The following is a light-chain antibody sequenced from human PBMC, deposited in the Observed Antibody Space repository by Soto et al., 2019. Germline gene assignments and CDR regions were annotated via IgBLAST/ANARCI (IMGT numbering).Light chain of an antibody. CDR2: AAF. Sequence: DLQMTQSPSSLSASVGDRVTITCRASQDIRNDLCWYQQKPGKAPKRLIYAAFILQSGVPPRFSGNGSWTKFTLTITSLQAEDYATSFCLQHKTYSLTFGQGTRLE. J-gene: IGKJ5*01. CDR3: LQHKTYSLT. V-gene: IGKV1-17*01. CDR1: QDIRND.